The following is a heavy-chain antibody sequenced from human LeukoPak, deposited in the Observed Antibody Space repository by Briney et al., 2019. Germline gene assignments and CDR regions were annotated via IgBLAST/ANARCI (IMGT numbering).Heavy chain of an antibody. CDR3: APGIYNDILTGYLLAGDY. D-gene: IGHD3-9*01. CDR1: GFTFSSYS. V-gene: IGHV3-21*01. CDR2: ISSSSSYI. J-gene: IGHJ4*02. Sequence: PGGSLRLSCAASGFTFSSYSMNWVRQAPGKGLEWVSSISSSSSYIYYADSVKGRFTISRDNAKNSLYLQMNSLRAEDTAVYYCAPGIYNDILTGYLLAGDYWGQGTLVTVSS.